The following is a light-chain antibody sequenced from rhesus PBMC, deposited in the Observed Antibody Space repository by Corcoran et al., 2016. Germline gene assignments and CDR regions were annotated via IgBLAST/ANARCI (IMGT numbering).Light chain of an antibody. Sequence: DIQMTQSPSSLSASVGDTVTITCRASQSISSWLAWYQQKPGTAPKLLIYKASSLQSGVPSRFSGSGAGTDFTLTISSLQSEDCATYYCQQYSSSPYSFGQGTKVEIK. CDR2: KAS. J-gene: IGKJ2*01. CDR1: QSISSW. CDR3: QQYSSSPYS. V-gene: IGKV1-22*01.